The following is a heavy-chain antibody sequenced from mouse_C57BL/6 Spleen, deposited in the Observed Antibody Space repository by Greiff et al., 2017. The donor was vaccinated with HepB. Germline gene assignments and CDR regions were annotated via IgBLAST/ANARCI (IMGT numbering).Heavy chain of an antibody. Sequence: QVQLQQSGAELVKPGASVKMSCKASGYTFTSYWITWVKQRPGQGLEWIGDIYPGSGSTNYNEKFKSKATLTVDTSSSTAYMQLSSLTSEDSAVYYCARSYYGSLYYFDYWGQGTTLTVSS. CDR3: ARSYYGSLYYFDY. V-gene: IGHV1-55*01. J-gene: IGHJ2*01. D-gene: IGHD1-1*01. CDR2: IYPGSGST. CDR1: GYTFTSYW.